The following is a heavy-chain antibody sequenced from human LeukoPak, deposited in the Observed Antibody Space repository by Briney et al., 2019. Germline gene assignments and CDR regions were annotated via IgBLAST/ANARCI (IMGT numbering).Heavy chain of an antibody. CDR1: GGSISSYY. CDR2: IYYSGSA. Sequence: SETLSLTCTVSGGSISSYYWSWIRQPPGKGLEWIGFIYYSGSANYNPSLRSRVTISVDTSKNQFSLKLTSVTAADTAVYYCARAGVVATSYFFDYWGHGTLVTVSS. CDR3: ARAGVVATSYFFDY. D-gene: IGHD5-12*01. J-gene: IGHJ4*01. V-gene: IGHV4-59*01.